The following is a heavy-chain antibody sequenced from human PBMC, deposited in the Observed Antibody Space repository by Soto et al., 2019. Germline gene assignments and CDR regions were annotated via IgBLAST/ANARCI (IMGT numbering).Heavy chain of an antibody. D-gene: IGHD3-10*01. V-gene: IGHV3-21*01. CDR1: GFTFSSYS. J-gene: IGHJ3*02. CDR2: ISSSSSYI. CDR3: ARHGDGDAFDI. Sequence: GGSLRLSCAASGFTFSSYSMNWVRQAPGKGLEWVSSISSSSSYIYYADSVKGRFTISRDNAKNSLYLQMNSRRAEDTAVYYCARHGDGDAFDIWGQGTMVTVSS.